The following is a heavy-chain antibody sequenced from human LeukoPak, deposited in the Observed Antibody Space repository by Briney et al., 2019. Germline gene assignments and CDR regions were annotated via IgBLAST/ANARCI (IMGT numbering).Heavy chain of an antibody. Sequence: AASVKGSCKAFGYTFRCHYSHWVRQAPGQGLGWMGWINPNSEATKYPKIFQGRVTLTKETPLSTAFMELSRLRSADTAMYLCVRANQNYFDYRGQGTLVSVSS. CDR2: INPNSEAT. CDR3: VRANQNYFDY. V-gene: IGHV1-2*02. CDR1: GYTFRCHY. J-gene: IGHJ4*02. D-gene: IGHD1-14*01.